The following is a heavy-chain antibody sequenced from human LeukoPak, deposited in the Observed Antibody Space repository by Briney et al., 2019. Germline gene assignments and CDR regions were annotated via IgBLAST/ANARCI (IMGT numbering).Heavy chain of an antibody. J-gene: IGHJ3*02. CDR3: ARGLGAAAGRIYDGFDM. CDR2: IYFSGST. Sequence: SETLSLTCTVSGGSISSHYWSWIRQPPGKGLEWIGYIYFSGSTNYNPSLKSRVTMSMDTPNNQFSLKLSSVTAADTGVYYCARGLGAAAGRIYDGFDMWGQGTMVTVSS. D-gene: IGHD6-25*01. V-gene: IGHV4-59*11. CDR1: GGSISSHY.